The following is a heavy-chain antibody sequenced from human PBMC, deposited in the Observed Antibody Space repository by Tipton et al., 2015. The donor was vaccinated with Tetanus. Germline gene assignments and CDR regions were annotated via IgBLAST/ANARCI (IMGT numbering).Heavy chain of an antibody. CDR1: GGSISSGDYY. Sequence: TLSLTCTVSGGSISSGDYYWSWIRQPPGEGLEWIGYIYHSGTTYYNPSLKSRVTISVDTSKNQFSLKLSSVTAADTAVYYCARHVHGFGALLTPAATHYYYGMDVWGQGTTVTVSS. V-gene: IGHV4-30-4*01. CDR3: ARHVHGFGALLTPAATHYYYGMDV. J-gene: IGHJ6*02. CDR2: IYHSGTT. D-gene: IGHD2-2*01.